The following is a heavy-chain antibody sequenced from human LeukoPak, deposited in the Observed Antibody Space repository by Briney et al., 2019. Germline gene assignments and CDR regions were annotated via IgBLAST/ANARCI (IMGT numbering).Heavy chain of an antibody. CDR1: GYSFPRYG. CDR3: ARGSYANWFDP. V-gene: IGHV1-18*01. J-gene: IGHJ5*02. CDR2: ISAYNGNT. Sequence: VKVSYKPSGYSFPRYGISWVRQAPGDRHEWMGWISAYNGNTKYAQKLQGRVTMTPDTSTSPDYMQPTSLRSDDTAVSYCARGSYANWFDPWGQGTLVTVSS. D-gene: IGHD1-26*01.